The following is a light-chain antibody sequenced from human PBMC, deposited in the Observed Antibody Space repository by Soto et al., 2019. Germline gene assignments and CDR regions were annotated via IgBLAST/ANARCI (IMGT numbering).Light chain of an antibody. V-gene: IGLV1-44*01. CDR3: AAGDDSLNGWV. J-gene: IGLJ3*02. CDR2: GNH. Sequence: QSVLIQASSMSGTPGQRVTISCSGSSSNIGSNTVNWYQQVPGTAPKLLIYGNHERPSGVPDRFSGSKSGTSASLAISGLQSEDEADYYSAAGDDSLNGWVFGGGTKLTVL. CDR1: SSNIGSNT.